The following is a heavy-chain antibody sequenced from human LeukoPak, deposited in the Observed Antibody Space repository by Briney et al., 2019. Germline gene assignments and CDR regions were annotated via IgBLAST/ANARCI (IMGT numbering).Heavy chain of an antibody. CDR2: IKSKSDGGTT. Sequence: GGSLRLSCAASGFTFINAWMSWVRQAPGKGLEWVGRIKSKSDGGTTDYAARVKGRFTISRENSKNTLQMNSLKTEDTAVYYCTTEYEGSGSAFDIWGQGTMVTVSS. V-gene: IGHV3-15*01. D-gene: IGHD1-26*01. CDR3: TTEYEGSGSAFDI. CDR1: GFTFINAW. J-gene: IGHJ3*02.